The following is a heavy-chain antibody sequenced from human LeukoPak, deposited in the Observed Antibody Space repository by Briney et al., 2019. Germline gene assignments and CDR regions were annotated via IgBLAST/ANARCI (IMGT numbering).Heavy chain of an antibody. J-gene: IGHJ3*02. Sequence: PGRSLRLSCAASGYTFSSYAMSWVHQAPGKGLEWVSAISGSGGSTYYADSVKGRFTISRDNSKNTLYLQMNSLRAEDTAVYYCAKEIYCSGGSCYSDAFDIWGQGTMVTVSS. CDR1: GYTFSSYA. D-gene: IGHD2-15*01. CDR2: ISGSGGST. V-gene: IGHV3-23*01. CDR3: AKEIYCSGGSCYSDAFDI.